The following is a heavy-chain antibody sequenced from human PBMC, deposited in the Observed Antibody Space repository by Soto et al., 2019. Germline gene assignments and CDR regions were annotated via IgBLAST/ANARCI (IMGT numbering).Heavy chain of an antibody. CDR3: THNNYYGSGSVY. Sequence: SGPTLVNPTQTLTLTCAFSGFSLNTRGVGVGWVRQPPGKALERLALIYWDNDKRYSPSLKNRLTITKDTPKDHVVLMMTDMDPVDTATYYCTHNNYYGSGSVYWGRGTLVTVSS. CDR2: IYWDNDK. V-gene: IGHV2-5*02. CDR1: GFSLNTRGVG. J-gene: IGHJ4*02. D-gene: IGHD3-10*01.